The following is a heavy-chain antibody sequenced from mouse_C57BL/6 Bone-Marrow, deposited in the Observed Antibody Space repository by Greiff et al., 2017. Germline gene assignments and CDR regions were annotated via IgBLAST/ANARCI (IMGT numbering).Heavy chain of an antibody. CDR2: IDPSDSYT. J-gene: IGHJ3*01. V-gene: IGHV1-69*01. CDR1: GYTFTSYW. Sequence: VQLQQPGAELVMPGASVKLSCKASGYTFTSYWMHWVKQRPGQGLEWIGEIDPSDSYTNYNQKFKGKSTLTVDKSSSTAYMQLSSLTSADSAVYYCARGYYDYDEGFAYWGQGTLVTVSA. D-gene: IGHD2-4*01. CDR3: ARGYYDYDEGFAY.